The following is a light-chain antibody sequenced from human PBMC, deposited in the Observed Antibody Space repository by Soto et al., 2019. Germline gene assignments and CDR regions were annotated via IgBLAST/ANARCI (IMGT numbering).Light chain of an antibody. V-gene: IGKV1-9*01. CDR3: QQLNSYPPLFT. Sequence: DIHLTQSPSFLSASVGDRVTITCRASQGISSYLAWYQQKPGKAPKLLIYAASTLQSGVPSRFSGSGSGTEFTLTISSLQPEDFATYYCQQLNSYPPLFTFGPGTKVDNK. J-gene: IGKJ3*01. CDR2: AAS. CDR1: QGISSY.